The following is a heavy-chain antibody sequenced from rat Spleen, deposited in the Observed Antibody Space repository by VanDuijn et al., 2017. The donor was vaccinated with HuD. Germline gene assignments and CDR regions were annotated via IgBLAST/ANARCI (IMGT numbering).Heavy chain of an antibody. V-gene: IGHV5-29*01. CDR3: ARHGWGYGVMDA. D-gene: IGHD4-3*01. J-gene: IGHJ4*01. CDR2: ITNSGGST. Sequence: EVQLVESGGGLVQPGGSLKLSCAASGFTFSNYGMAWVRQAPTKGLEWVASITNSGGSTYYRDSVKGRFTISRDNAKSTLYLQMDSLRSEDTATYYCARHGWGYGVMDAWGQGASVTVSS. CDR1: GFTFSNYG.